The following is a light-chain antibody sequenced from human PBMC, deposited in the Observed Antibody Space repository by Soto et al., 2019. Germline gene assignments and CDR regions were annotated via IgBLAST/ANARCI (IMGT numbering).Light chain of an antibody. CDR3: YSYTSSNTVL. CDR1: SSNVGNFNV. CDR2: EVS. Sequence: QSALTQPASVSGSPGQSITISCTGTSSNVGNFNVVSWYQQHPGKAPKVMIYEVSNRPSGVSDRFSGSKSGNTASLTISGLQAEDEGDYYCYSYTSSNTVLFGGGTKLTVL. J-gene: IGLJ2*01. V-gene: IGLV2-14*02.